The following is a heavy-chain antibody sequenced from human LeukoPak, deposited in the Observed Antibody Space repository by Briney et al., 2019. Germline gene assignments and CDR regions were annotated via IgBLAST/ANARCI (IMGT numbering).Heavy chain of an antibody. V-gene: IGHV3-9*01. CDR1: GFTFDDYA. D-gene: IGHD3-10*01. Sequence: PGGSLRLSCAASGFTFDDYAMHWVRQAPGKGLGWVSGISWNSGSIGYADSVKGRFTISRDNAKNSLYLQMNSLRAEDTALYYCAKERVGSLVRARGPFDYWGQGTLVTVSS. CDR2: ISWNSGSI. CDR3: AKERVGSLVRARGPFDY. J-gene: IGHJ4*02.